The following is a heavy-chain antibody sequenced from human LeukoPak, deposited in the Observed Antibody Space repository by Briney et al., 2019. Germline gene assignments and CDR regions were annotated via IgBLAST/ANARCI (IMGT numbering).Heavy chain of an antibody. V-gene: IGHV3-48*01. J-gene: IGHJ4*02. CDR2: ISSSRSIM. Sequence: GGSLRLSCAAAGFIFSYYSMDWVRQAPGKGLEWISYISSSRSIMYYADSVLGRFTVSRDNAENTLYLQMNSLRGDDTAVYYCARHNQGSPDYWGQGTLVTVSS. CDR3: ARHNQGSPDY. CDR1: GFIFSYYS.